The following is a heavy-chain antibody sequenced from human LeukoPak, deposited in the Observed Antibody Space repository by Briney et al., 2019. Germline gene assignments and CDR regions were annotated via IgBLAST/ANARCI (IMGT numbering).Heavy chain of an antibody. Sequence: PGGSLRLSCAASGFTFSSYAMHWVRQAPGKGLEYVSAISSNGGSTYYANSVKGRFTISRDNSKNTLYLQMGSLRAEDTAVYYCARDLSGSYYPSPYYYMDVWGKGTTVTVSS. V-gene: IGHV3-64*01. CDR2: ISSNGGST. J-gene: IGHJ6*03. CDR3: ARDLSGSYYPSPYYYMDV. D-gene: IGHD1-26*01. CDR1: GFTFSSYA.